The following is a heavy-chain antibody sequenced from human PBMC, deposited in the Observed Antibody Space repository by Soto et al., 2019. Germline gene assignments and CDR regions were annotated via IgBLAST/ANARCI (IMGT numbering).Heavy chain of an antibody. V-gene: IGHV4-39*01. J-gene: IGHJ4*02. CDR1: GGSISSSSYY. CDR2: IYYSGST. Sequence: QLQVQESGPGLVKPSETLSLTCTVSGGSISSSSYYWGWIRQPPGKGLEWIGSIYYSGSTYYNPSLKSRVTIAVDTSKNQFSLNLSSVTAADTAVYFCTRHTSTHITPRPNAADYWGQGTLVTVSS. D-gene: IGHD6-6*01. CDR3: TRHTSTHITPRPNAADY.